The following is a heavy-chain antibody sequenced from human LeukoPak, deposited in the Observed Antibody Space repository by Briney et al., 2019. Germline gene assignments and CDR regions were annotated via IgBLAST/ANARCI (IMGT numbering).Heavy chain of an antibody. CDR2: INHSGST. CDR3: ARGVYVDY. Sequence: PSETLSLTCSVSGGSIGSYHWSWIRQPPGKGLEWIGEINHSGSTNYNPSLKSRVTISVDTSKNQSSLKLSSVTAADTAVYYCARGVYVDYWGQGTLVTVSS. CDR1: GGSIGSYH. V-gene: IGHV4-34*01. J-gene: IGHJ4*02.